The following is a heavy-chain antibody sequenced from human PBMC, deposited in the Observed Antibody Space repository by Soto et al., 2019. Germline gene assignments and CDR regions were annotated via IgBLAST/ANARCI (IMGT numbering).Heavy chain of an antibody. D-gene: IGHD3-16*01. Sequence: LCLTCAVSGASIRSYHWSWIRQPAGKGLEWIGRMQHTGNTNYNPSLKSRVTMSVDTSKNQISLKMTSVTAADTAVYFCAKDVSSRRWFDPWGQGILVTVSS. V-gene: IGHV4-4*07. CDR2: MQHTGNT. CDR1: GASIRSYH. J-gene: IGHJ5*02. CDR3: AKDVSSRRWFDP.